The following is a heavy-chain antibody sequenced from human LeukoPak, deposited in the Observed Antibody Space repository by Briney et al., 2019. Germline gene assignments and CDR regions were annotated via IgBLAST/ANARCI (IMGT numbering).Heavy chain of an antibody. V-gene: IGHV4-34*01. Sequence: SETLSLTCAVYGGSFSGYYWSWIRQPPGKGLEWIGEINHSGSTNYNPSLKSRVTISVDTSKNQFSLELSSVTAADTAVYYCARGRRQRGIVVVPAAIRLYFQHWGQGTLVTVSS. CDR2: INHSGST. CDR3: ARGRRQRGIVVVPAAIRLYFQH. J-gene: IGHJ1*01. CDR1: GGSFSGYY. D-gene: IGHD2-2*02.